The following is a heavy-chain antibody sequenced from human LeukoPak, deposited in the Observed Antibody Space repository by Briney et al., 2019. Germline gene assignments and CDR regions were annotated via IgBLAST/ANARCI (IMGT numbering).Heavy chain of an antibody. CDR2: INPNSGGT. V-gene: IGHV1-2*02. J-gene: IGHJ4*02. D-gene: IGHD1-26*01. Sequence: ASVKVSCKASGYTFTGYYVHWVRQAPGQGLEWMGWINPNSGGTNYAQKFQGRVTMTRDTSISTAYMELSRLRSDDTAVYYCARVISGGRPFDYWGQGTLVTVSS. CDR3: ARVISGGRPFDY. CDR1: GYTFTGYY.